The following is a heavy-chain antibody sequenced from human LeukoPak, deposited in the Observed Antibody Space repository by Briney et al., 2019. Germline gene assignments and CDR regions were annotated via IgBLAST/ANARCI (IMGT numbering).Heavy chain of an antibody. V-gene: IGHV3-66*01. Sequence: GGSLGLSCAASGFTVSSNYMSWVRQAPGKGLEWVSVIYSGGSTYYADSVKGRFTISRDNSKNTLYLQMNSLRAEDTAVYYCARGATTEDYWGQGTLVTVSS. CDR3: ARGATTEDY. CDR1: GFTVSSNY. CDR2: IYSGGST. J-gene: IGHJ4*02. D-gene: IGHD5-12*01.